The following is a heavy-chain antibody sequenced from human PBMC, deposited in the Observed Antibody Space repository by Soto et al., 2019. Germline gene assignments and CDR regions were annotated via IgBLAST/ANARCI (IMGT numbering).Heavy chain of an antibody. Sequence: PGGSLRLSCKVSGFTFDDYAIHWVRQAPGKGLEWVSGISWKTGTMIYADSVKGRFTISTDSAKNSLYLRMNSLRPEDTALYYCAWYGDHDAFEIWGQGTMVTVSS. CDR3: AWYGDHDAFEI. J-gene: IGHJ3*02. CDR2: ISWKTGTM. CDR1: GFTFDDYA. V-gene: IGHV3-9*01. D-gene: IGHD4-17*01.